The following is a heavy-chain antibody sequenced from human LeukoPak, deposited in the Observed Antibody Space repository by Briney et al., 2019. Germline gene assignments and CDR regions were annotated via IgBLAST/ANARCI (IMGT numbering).Heavy chain of an antibody. CDR2: ISAYNGNT. V-gene: IGHV1-18*01. D-gene: IGHD6-13*01. J-gene: IGHJ5*02. CDR1: GYTFTSYG. Sequence: ASVKVSCKASGYTFTSYGISWVRQAPGQGLEWKGWISAYNGNTNYAQKLQGRVTMTTDTSTSTAYMELRSLRSDDTAVYYCARVGIAAAQRVDNWFDPWGQGTLVTVSS. CDR3: ARVGIAAAQRVDNWFDP.